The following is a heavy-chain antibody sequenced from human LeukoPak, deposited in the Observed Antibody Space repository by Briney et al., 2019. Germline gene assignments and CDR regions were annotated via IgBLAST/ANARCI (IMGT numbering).Heavy chain of an antibody. D-gene: IGHD5-12*01. Sequence: GGSLRLSCAASGFTFNIYAMNWVRQASGKGLEWVSTISGSGISTYYADSVKGRFTVSRDNSKNTLYLQMNSLRAEDTAVYFCAKDQHGYDKPIDYWGQGTLVTVSS. CDR3: AKDQHGYDKPIDY. V-gene: IGHV3-23*01. CDR2: ISGSGIST. CDR1: GFTFNIYA. J-gene: IGHJ4*02.